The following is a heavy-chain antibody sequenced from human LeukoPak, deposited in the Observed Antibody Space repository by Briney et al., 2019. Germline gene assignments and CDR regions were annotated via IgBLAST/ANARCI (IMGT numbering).Heavy chain of an antibody. D-gene: IGHD5-12*01. CDR2: ISSSSSYI. J-gene: IGHJ4*02. Sequence: SGGSLRLSCAASGFTFSSYSMNWVRQAPGKGLEWVSSISSSSSYIYYADSVKGRFTISRDNAKNSLYLQMNSLRAEDTAVYYCARDKDIVATISAFDYWGQGTLVTVSS. V-gene: IGHV3-21*01. CDR3: ARDKDIVATISAFDY. CDR1: GFTFSSYS.